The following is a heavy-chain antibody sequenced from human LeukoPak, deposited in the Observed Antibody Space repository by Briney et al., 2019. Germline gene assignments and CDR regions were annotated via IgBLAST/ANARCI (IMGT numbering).Heavy chain of an antibody. D-gene: IGHD3-10*01. Sequence: GGSLRLSCAAPGLTFSDYYMSWIRQAPGKGREWVSYISSSGSTIYYADSVKGRFTISRDNAKNSLYLQMNSLRAEDTAVYYCARSYLRVYLDYWGQGPLVTVSS. CDR2: ISSSGSTI. J-gene: IGHJ4*02. CDR1: GLTFSDYY. V-gene: IGHV3-11*04. CDR3: ARSYLRVYLDY.